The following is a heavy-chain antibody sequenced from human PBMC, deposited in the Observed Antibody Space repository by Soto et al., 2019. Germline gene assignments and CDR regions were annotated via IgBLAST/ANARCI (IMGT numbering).Heavy chain of an antibody. Sequence: PSETLSLTCTVSGASITRDYSSWIRPSPGKGREWIGYIYDMACTDYNPTLKGRVTISIDKSKNQFTLNLRSVTAAATALYFCARFTYKSGFYWFDPWGQGTQVTVSS. CDR3: ARFTYKSGFYWFDP. J-gene: IGHJ5*02. V-gene: IGHV4-59*03. CDR1: GASITRDY. D-gene: IGHD6-25*01. CDR2: IYDMACT.